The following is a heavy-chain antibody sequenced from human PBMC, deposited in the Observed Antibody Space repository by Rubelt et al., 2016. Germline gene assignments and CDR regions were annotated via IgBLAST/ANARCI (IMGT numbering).Heavy chain of an antibody. Sequence: QVQLVQSGAEVKKPGASVKVSCKASGYTFTTYGINWVRQAPGQGLEWMGWISAYNGNTNHAQKFQGRAPMTTDTSTSTAYMELRSLRSDDTAVYYCAREAYSGRYPLIDYWGQGTLVTVSS. CDR3: AREAYSGRYPLIDY. J-gene: IGHJ4*02. D-gene: IGHD1-26*01. V-gene: IGHV1-18*01. CDR1: GYTFTTYG. CDR2: ISAYNGNT.